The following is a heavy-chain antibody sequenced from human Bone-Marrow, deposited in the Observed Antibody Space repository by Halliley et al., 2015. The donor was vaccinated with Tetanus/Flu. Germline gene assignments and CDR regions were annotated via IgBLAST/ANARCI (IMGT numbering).Heavy chain of an antibody. D-gene: IGHD3-16*01. J-gene: IGHJ1*01. CDR3: ARSQAFYYEAYFQY. CDR2: VNSDGTDA. CDR1: GFKFDIYW. Sequence: SLRLSCAASGFKFDIYWMHWVRQAPGKGLEWVSRVNSDGTDASYADSVKGRFTISRDNAENTLYLQMTTLRAEDTAVYYCARSQAFYYEAYFQYWGQGTLVTVS. V-gene: IGHV3-74*01.